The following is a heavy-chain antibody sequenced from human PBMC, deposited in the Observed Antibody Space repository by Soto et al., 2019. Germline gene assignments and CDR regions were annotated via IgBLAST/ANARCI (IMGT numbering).Heavy chain of an antibody. Sequence: QGQLVQSGGEVKKPGASVKVSCKASGYTFTRYGNSWVRQAPGQGLERMGWISGYNGDTKYAQKFQGRVTMTVDTSTTTAYMGLRSLTSDHWAVYYCAKNGQPPYYYYGMDVWGQGTTVTVSS. D-gene: IGHD2-8*01. J-gene: IGHJ6*02. V-gene: IGHV1-18*01. CDR3: AKNGQPPYYYYGMDV. CDR2: ISGYNGDT. CDR1: GYTFTRYG.